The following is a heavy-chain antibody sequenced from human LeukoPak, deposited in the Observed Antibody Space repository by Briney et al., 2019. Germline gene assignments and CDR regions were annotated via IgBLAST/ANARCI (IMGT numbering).Heavy chain of an antibody. CDR1: GFSFGDST. CDR2: IRSKVDSYMT. Sequence: PGGSLRLSCADSGFSFGDSTMHWVRQASGKGLEWVARIRSKVDSYMTAYAESVEGRFTISRDDSDSRAHLQMNSLKTEDTAVYYCVGGPNGWTEYFEPWGQGALVTVSS. V-gene: IGHV3-73*01. J-gene: IGHJ1*01. CDR3: VGGPNGWTEYFEP. D-gene: IGHD6-19*01.